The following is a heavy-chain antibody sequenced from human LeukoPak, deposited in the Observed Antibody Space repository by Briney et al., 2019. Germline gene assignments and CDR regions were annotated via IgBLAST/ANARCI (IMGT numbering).Heavy chain of an antibody. CDR1: VYTFTIYG. J-gene: IGHJ6*04. D-gene: IGHD3-10*01. CDR2: ISAYNGNT. Sequence: ASVSVSPKASVYTFTIYGISCVRQAPGQGREWMGWISAYNGNTNYAQKLQGRVTMTTDTSTSTAYMELRSLRSDDTAVYYWARDYWSYYYSSGSYYVWGKGTTVTVSS. V-gene: IGHV1-18*01. CDR3: ARDYWSYYYSSGSYYV.